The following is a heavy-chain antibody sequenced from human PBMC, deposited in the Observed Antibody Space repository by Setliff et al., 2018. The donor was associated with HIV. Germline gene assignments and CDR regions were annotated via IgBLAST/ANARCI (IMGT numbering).Heavy chain of an antibody. V-gene: IGHV4-38-2*02. J-gene: IGHJ4*02. D-gene: IGHD3-3*01. CDR3: ARDQSDWFY. CDR1: GFSVKSAFY. Sequence: SETLSLTCTVSGFSVKSAFYWGWIRQTPGEGLEWIGSIYHSGTTYYNPSLASRATLSLDTSKSQFSLKLNSVTAADTAVYYCARDQSDWFYWGQGTLVTVSS. CDR2: IYHSGTT.